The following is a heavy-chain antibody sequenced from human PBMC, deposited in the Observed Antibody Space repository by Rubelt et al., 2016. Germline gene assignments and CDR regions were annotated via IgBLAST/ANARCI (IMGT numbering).Heavy chain of an antibody. D-gene: IGHD3-22*01. CDR3: ARGRPGPMIVVVIKDAFDI. CDR2: ISYDGSNK. CDR1: GFTFSSYA. J-gene: IGHJ3*02. Sequence: VQLVESGGGLVQPGGSLRLSCAASGFTFSSYAMHWVRQAPGKGLEWVAVISYDGSNKYYADSVKGRFTISRDNSKNTLYLQMNSLRAEDTAVDYCARGRPGPMIVVVIKDAFDIWGQGTMVTVSS. V-gene: IGHV3-30*01.